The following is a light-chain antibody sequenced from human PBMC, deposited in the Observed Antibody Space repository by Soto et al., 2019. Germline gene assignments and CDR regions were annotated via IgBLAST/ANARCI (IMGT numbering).Light chain of an antibody. CDR2: GAS. Sequence: EIVLTQSPGTLSMSPGERATLSCRASQSISSNYLAWYQQKPGQAPRLLIYGASSRATGIQDRFSGSGSGTDFTLTISRLEAEDFAVYYCQQYGSSPRTFGQGTKVELK. CDR3: QQYGSSPRT. V-gene: IGKV3-20*01. J-gene: IGKJ1*01. CDR1: QSISSNY.